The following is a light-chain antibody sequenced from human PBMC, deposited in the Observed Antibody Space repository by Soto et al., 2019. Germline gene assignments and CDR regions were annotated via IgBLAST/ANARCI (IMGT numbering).Light chain of an antibody. J-gene: IGKJ2*01. Sequence: EIVLTQSPATLSLSPGEGATLSCRASQSVSRYLAWYQQKPGQPPRLLIYDESSRAMGTPARFIGSGSGTDFTLSISSLEPEDFAVYYCQQRSNWPPEYTFGQGTKLEIK. CDR2: DES. CDR1: QSVSRY. V-gene: IGKV3-11*01. CDR3: QQRSNWPPEYT.